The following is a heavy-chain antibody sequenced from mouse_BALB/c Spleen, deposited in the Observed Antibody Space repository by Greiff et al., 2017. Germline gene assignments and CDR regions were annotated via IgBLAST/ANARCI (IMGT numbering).Heavy chain of an antibody. J-gene: IGHJ2*01. CDR2: ISSGGSYT. V-gene: IGHV5-6*01. CDR1: GFTFSSYG. CDR3: ARGRGTEYLDY. Sequence: EVQLVESGGDLVKPGGSLKLSCAASGFTFSSYGMSWVRQTPDKRLEWVATISSGGSYTYYPDSVKGRFTISRDNAKNNLYLQMSSLKSEDTAMYYCARGRGTEYLDYWGQGTTLTVSS. D-gene: IGHD3-3*01.